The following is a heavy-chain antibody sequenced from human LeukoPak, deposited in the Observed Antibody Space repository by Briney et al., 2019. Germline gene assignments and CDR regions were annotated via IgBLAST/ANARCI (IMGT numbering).Heavy chain of an antibody. CDR3: TGFYCTGGVCYPPNDAFDI. Sequence: GGSLKLSCAASGFTFSGSAMHWVRQASGKGLEWVGRIRSKANSYATAYAASVKGRFTISRDDSKNTAYLQMNSLKTEDTAVYYCTGFYCTGGVCYPPNDAFDIWGQGTMVTVSS. J-gene: IGHJ3*02. V-gene: IGHV3-73*01. CDR1: GFTFSGSA. D-gene: IGHD2-8*02. CDR2: IRSKANSYAT.